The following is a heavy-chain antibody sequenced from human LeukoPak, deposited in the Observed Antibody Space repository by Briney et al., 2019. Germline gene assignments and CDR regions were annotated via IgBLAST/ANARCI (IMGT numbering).Heavy chain of an antibody. V-gene: IGHV1-2*02. J-gene: IGHJ4*02. Sequence: GASVKVSCKASGYIFTGYYIHWVRQAPGQGLEWMGWIHPNSGGTNYAQKFQGRLTMTRDTSISTAYMDLTRLRSDDTAIYYCARDPGYYDANGYFFGYWGQGTLVTVSS. CDR1: GYIFTGYY. CDR2: IHPNSGGT. CDR3: ARDPGYYDANGYFFGY. D-gene: IGHD3-22*01.